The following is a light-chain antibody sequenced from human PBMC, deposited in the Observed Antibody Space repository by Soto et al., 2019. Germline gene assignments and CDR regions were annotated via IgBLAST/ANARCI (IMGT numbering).Light chain of an antibody. Sequence: DIVLTQSPGTLSLSPGERATLSCRACQSVSSSYLAWYQQKPGQAPRLLIYGASSRATGIPDRFSGSGSGTDFTLKISRVEAEDVGVYYCMQALQTPITFGQGTRLEIK. J-gene: IGKJ5*01. CDR3: MQALQTPIT. CDR1: QSVSSSY. CDR2: GAS. V-gene: IGKV3-20*01.